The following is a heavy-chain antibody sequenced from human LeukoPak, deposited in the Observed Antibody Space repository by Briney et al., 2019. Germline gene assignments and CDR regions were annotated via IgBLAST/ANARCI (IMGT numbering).Heavy chain of an antibody. V-gene: IGHV4-4*07. CDR1: GGSISSYY. CDR3: ARVQAVAKSYYYYCMDV. CDR2: IYTSGST. Sequence: SETLSLTCTVSGGSISSYYWSWIRQPAGKGLEWIGRIYTSGSTNYNPSLKSRVTMSVDTSKNQFSLKLSSVTAADTAVYYCARVQAVAKSYYYYCMDVWGKGTTVTVSS. J-gene: IGHJ6*03. D-gene: IGHD6-19*01.